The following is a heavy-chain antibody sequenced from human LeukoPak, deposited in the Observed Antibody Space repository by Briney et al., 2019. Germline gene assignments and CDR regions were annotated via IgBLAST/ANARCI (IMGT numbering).Heavy chain of an antibody. CDR1: GYTFTDFG. V-gene: IGHV1-18*01. CDR2: SSAYNGNR. Sequence: ASVKVSCKASGYTFTDFGISWVRQAPGQGLEWMGWSSAYNGNRRYAQNVQGRVTMTVDTSTDIAYMELRSLRSDDTAMYYCARDLGGDTTMIFFDFWGQGTLVTVSS. CDR3: ARDLGGDTTMIFFDF. J-gene: IGHJ4*02. D-gene: IGHD5-18*01.